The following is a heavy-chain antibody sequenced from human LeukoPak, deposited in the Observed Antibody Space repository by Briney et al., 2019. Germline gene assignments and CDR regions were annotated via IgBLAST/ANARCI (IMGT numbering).Heavy chain of an antibody. CDR1: GFTFSSYG. CDR2: ISHDGSNK. J-gene: IGHJ4*02. V-gene: IGHV3-30*19. CDR3: ARDFGGLRWNYYFDY. Sequence: GGSLRLSCAASGFTFSSYGMHWVRQAPGKGLEWVAIISHDGSNKYHANSVKGRFTISRDNSKNTLYLQMNGLIDEDTAVYLCARDFGGLRWNYYFDYWGQGTLVTVSS. D-gene: IGHD4-23*01.